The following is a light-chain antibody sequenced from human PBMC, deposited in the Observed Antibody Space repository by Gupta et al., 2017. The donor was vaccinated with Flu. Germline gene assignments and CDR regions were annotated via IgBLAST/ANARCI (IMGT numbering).Light chain of an antibody. CDR1: SSDIGSNT. J-gene: IGLJ1*01. V-gene: IGLV1-44*01. Sequence: QSVLTQPPSASGTPGQRVTISCSGSSSDIGSNTVTWYQQLPGTAPKLLIYSNNQRPSGVPDRFSGSKSGTSASRAISGLQSEDEGDDYCATWDHSLKGCVFGTGTKVTVL. CDR2: SNN. CDR3: ATWDHSLKGCV.